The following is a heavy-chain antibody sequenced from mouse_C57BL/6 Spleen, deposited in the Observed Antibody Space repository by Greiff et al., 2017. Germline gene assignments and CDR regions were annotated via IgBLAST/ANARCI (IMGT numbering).Heavy chain of an antibody. CDR2: IDPSDSYT. J-gene: IGHJ4*01. V-gene: IGHV1-69*01. Sequence: QVQLQQPGAELVMPGASVKLSCKASGYTFTSYWMHWVKQRPGQGLEWIGEIDPSDSYTNYNQKFKGKSTLTVDKSSSTAYMQLSSLTSEDSAVYYCARGGFDYEDAMDYWGQGTSVTVSS. CDR3: ARGGFDYEDAMDY. D-gene: IGHD2-4*01. CDR1: GYTFTSYW.